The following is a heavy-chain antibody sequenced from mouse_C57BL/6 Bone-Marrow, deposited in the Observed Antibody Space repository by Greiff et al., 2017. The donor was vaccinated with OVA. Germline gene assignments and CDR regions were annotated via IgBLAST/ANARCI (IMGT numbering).Heavy chain of an antibody. J-gene: IGHJ4*01. V-gene: IGHV1-39*01. CDR3: ARGETTVVNYYAMDY. Sequence: EVKLMESGPELVKPGASVMISCKASGYSFTDYNMNWVKQSNGKSLEWIGVINPNYGTTSYNQKFKGKATLTVDQSSSTAYMQLNSLTSEDSAVYYCARGETTVVNYYAMDYWGQGTSVTVSS. CDR1: GYSFTDYN. D-gene: IGHD1-1*01. CDR2: INPNYGTT.